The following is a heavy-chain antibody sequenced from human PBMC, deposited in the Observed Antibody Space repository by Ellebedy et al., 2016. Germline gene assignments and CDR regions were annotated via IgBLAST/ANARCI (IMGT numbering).Heavy chain of an antibody. Sequence: SETLSLXCTVSGVSIISNSDYWGWIRQPPGKGLEWIGTIYYTGNTNYNPSLQSRVTISVDTSKSQFSLRLSSVTAADTALYYCARGGYVHYNYCMDVWGQGTTVTVSS. CDR2: IYYTGNT. CDR3: ARGGYVHYNYCMDV. D-gene: IGHD6-19*01. CDR1: GVSIISNSDY. J-gene: IGHJ6*02. V-gene: IGHV4-39*01.